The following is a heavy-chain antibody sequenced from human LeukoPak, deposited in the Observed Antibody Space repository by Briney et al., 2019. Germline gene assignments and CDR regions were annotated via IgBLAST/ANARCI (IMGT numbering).Heavy chain of an antibody. D-gene: IGHD1-1*01. J-gene: IGHJ4*02. CDR3: ARARGYENYFDY. CDR1: GFTFSSYA. V-gene: IGHV3-23*01. Sequence: GGSLRLSCAASGFTFSSYAMSWVRQAPGKGLEWVSAISGSGGSTYYADSVKGRFTISRDNSKNTLYLQMNSLRAEDTAVYYCARARGYENYFDYWGQGTLVTVSS. CDR2: ISGSGGST.